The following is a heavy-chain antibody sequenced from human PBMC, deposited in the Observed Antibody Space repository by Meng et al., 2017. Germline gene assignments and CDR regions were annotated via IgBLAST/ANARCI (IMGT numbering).Heavy chain of an antibody. CDR3: AREFFGSGSYYEDDAFDI. D-gene: IGHD3-10*01. Sequence: GGSLRLSCAASGFTFDDYGMSWVRQAPGKGLEWVSGINWNGGSTGYADSVKGRFTISRDNAKNSLYLQMNSLRAEDTALYYCAREFFGSGSYYEDDAFDIWGQGKMVNVSS. V-gene: IGHV3-20*04. CDR1: GFTFDDYG. CDR2: INWNGGST. J-gene: IGHJ3*02.